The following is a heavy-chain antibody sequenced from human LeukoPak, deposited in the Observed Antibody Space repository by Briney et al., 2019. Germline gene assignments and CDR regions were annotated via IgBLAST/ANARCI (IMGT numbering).Heavy chain of an antibody. CDR2: TSYDGSNK. CDR1: GFTFSSYG. D-gene: IGHD3-22*01. CDR3: AKAGYYFDSSGFLYYFDY. J-gene: IGHJ4*02. V-gene: IGHV3-30*18. Sequence: QPGGSLRLSCAAPGFTFSSYGMHWVRQAPGKGLEWVAVTSYDGSNKYYADSVKGRFTISRDNSKNTLYLQMNSLRAEDTAVYYCAKAGYYFDSSGFLYYFDYWGQGTLVTVSS.